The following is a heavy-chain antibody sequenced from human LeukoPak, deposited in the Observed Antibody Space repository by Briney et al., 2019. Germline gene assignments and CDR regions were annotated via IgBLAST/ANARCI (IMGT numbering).Heavy chain of an antibody. CDR3: ARVKYYYDSSGYYYVSRKHNDAFDI. J-gene: IGHJ3*02. CDR2: IYYSGST. D-gene: IGHD3-22*01. Sequence: SETLSLTCTVSGGSISSSSYYWGWIRQPPGKGLEWIGSIYYSGSTYYNPSLKSRVTISVDTSKNQFSLKLSSVTAADTAVYYCARVKYYYDSSGYYYVSRKHNDAFDIWGQGTMVTVSS. CDR1: GGSISSSSYY. V-gene: IGHV4-39*01.